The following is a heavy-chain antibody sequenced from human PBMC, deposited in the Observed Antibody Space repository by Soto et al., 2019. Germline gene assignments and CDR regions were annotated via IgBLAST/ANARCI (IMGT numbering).Heavy chain of an antibody. CDR1: GGPFSSYT. J-gene: IGHJ3*02. CDR2: NIPILGIA. CDR3: GGRVTTGGENDAFDI. V-gene: IGHV1-69*02. Sequence: QVQLVQSGAEVKKPGSSVKVSCKASGGPFSSYTISWVRQAPGQGLEWMGRNIPILGIANYAQKFQGRVTITAHKSTSTADRELSSLRAEDAAVSYCGGRVTTGGENDAFDIWGQGTMVTVSS. D-gene: IGHD3-16*01.